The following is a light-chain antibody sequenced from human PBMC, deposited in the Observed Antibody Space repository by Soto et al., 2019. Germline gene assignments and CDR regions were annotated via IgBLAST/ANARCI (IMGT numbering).Light chain of an antibody. CDR1: GSDVGAYNY. J-gene: IGLJ2*01. CDR3: GSFVGGTTLI. CDR2: EGI. V-gene: IGLV2-8*01. Sequence: QSALTQSPSASGIRGQSVTISCSGTGSDVGAYNYLSWYQHHPGKAPKLIIYEGIKRPSGVPDRFSGSKSGTTASLTVSGLQTEDEAVYYVGSFVGGTTLIFGGGTKLTVL.